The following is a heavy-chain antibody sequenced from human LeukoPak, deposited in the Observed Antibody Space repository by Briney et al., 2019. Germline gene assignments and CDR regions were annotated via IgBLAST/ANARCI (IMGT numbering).Heavy chain of an antibody. J-gene: IGHJ4*02. CDR2: ILYDGSNK. CDR3: ARVVYGDYETTMLDY. CDR1: GFTFSRYA. Sequence: PGGSLRLSCAASGFTFSRYAMHWVRQAPGKGLEWVAVILYDGSNKYYADSVKGRFTISRDNAKNSLYLQMNSLRAEDTAVYYCARVVYGDYETTMLDYWGQGTLVTVSS. V-gene: IGHV3-30-3*01. D-gene: IGHD4-17*01.